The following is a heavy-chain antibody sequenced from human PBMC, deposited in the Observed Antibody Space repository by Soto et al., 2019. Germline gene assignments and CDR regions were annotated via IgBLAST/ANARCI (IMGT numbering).Heavy chain of an antibody. CDR1: GCTFGSYG. V-gene: IGHV3-48*02. CDR2: ISSSSSTI. J-gene: IGHJ6*02. D-gene: IGHD2-2*01. CDR3: ARDTNSPYYYYGMDV. Sequence: GGSMRLSWAAAGCTFGSYGRSWVRQAPGKGLEWVSYISSSSSTIYYADSVKGRFTISRDNAKNSLYLQMNSLRDEDTAVYYCARDTNSPYYYYGMDVWGQGTTVTVS.